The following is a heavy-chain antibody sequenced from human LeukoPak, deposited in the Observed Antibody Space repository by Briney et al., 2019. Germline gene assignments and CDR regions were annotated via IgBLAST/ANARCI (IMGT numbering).Heavy chain of an antibody. J-gene: IGHJ4*02. CDR1: GDSFSKYW. CDR2: IHPGVSDA. Sequence: GESLKISCQGSGDSFSKYWIACAPQMPDKGLEWMGLIHPGVSDARYNPSFQGQVTITADRSSSTSSLQWTALKASDTAMYYCATALVYADTTLGFYHWGQGTMVTVVS. D-gene: IGHD5/OR15-5a*01. V-gene: IGHV5-51*03. CDR3: ATALVYADTTLGFYH.